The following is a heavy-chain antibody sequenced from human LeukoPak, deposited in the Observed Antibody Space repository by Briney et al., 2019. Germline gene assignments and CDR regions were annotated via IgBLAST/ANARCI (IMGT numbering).Heavy chain of an antibody. CDR3: ARYLAVAGTGYYYYYGMDV. CDR2: ISAYNGNT. CDR1: GYTFTSYG. D-gene: IGHD6-19*01. Sequence: ASVKVSCKASGYTFTSYGISWVRPAPGQGLEWMGWISAYNGNTNYAQKLQGRVTMTTDTSTSTAYMELRSLRSDDTAVYYCARYLAVAGTGYYYYYGMDVWGQGTTVTVSS. V-gene: IGHV1-18*01. J-gene: IGHJ6*02.